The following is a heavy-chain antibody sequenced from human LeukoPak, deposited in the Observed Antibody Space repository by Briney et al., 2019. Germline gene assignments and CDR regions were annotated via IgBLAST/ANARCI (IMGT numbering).Heavy chain of an antibody. Sequence: GGSLRLSCAASGFTFSSYGMHWVRQAPGKGLEWVAVIWYDGSNKYYADSVKGRVTISRDNSKNTLYLQMNSLRAEDTAVYYCAKTPIEDDAFDICGQGTMVTVSS. CDR3: AKTPIEDDAFDI. CDR2: IWYDGSNK. D-gene: IGHD5-24*01. CDR1: GFTFSSYG. V-gene: IGHV3-33*06. J-gene: IGHJ3*02.